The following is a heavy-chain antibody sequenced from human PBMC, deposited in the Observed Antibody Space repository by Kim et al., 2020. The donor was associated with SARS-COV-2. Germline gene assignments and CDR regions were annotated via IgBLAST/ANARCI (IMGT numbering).Heavy chain of an antibody. D-gene: IGHD6-13*01. Sequence: GGSLRLSCAASGFPLSTYAMHWVRQAPGKGLEWVSVIWFDGTKTYYGDSVKGRFTISRDTSKNTLYLQMNSLRAEDTAVYYCAKDYAAVVHVGKYFDNWGQGTLVTVSS. CDR3: AKDYAAVVHVGKYFDN. CDR2: IWFDGTKT. J-gene: IGHJ4*02. V-gene: IGHV3-33*06. CDR1: GFPLSTYA.